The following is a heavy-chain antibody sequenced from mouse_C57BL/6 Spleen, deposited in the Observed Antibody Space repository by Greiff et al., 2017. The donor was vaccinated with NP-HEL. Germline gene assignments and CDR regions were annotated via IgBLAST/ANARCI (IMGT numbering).Heavy chain of an antibody. D-gene: IGHD2-4*01. J-gene: IGHJ4*01. CDR2: IDPETGGT. CDR3: TPFYYDYAYAMDY. CDR1: GYTFTDYE. Sequence: VQLQQSGAELVRPGASVTLSCKASGYTFTDYEMHWVKQTPVHGLEWIGAIDPETGGTAYNQKFKGKAILTADKSSSTAYMELRSLTSEDSAVYYCTPFYYDYAYAMDYWGQGTSVTVSS. V-gene: IGHV1-15*01.